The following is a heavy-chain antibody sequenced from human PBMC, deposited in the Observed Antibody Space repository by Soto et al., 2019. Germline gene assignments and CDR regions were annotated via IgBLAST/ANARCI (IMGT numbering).Heavy chain of an antibody. D-gene: IGHD3-22*01. CDR2: ISSSSSTI. J-gene: IGHJ4*02. Sequence: EVQLVESGGGLVQPGGSVRLSCAASGFTFSSYSMNRVRQAPGKGLEWVSYISSSSSTIYYADSVKGRFTISRDNAKNSLYLQMNSLRDEDTAVYYCAREGGITMIVVPPLDYWGQRTLVTVSS. V-gene: IGHV3-48*02. CDR1: GFTFSSYS. CDR3: AREGGITMIVVPPLDY.